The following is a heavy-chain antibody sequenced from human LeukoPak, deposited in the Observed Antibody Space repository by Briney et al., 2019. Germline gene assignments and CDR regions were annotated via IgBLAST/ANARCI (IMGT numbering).Heavy chain of an antibody. J-gene: IGHJ4*02. D-gene: IGHD3-10*01. CDR1: GGSISSRSYY. CDR2: IFNSGST. CDR3: VRYYRLNTGFDY. V-gene: IGHV4-39*01. Sequence: PSETLSLTCIVSGGSISSRSYYWGWIRQPPGKGLEWIGSIFNSGSTYYNSSLQSRVTISVDTSKNQFSLRLSSVTAADTAVYYCVRYYRLNTGFDYWGQGTLVTVSS.